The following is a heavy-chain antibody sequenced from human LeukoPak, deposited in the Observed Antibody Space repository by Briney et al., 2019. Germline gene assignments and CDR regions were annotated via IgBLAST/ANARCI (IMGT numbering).Heavy chain of an antibody. CDR3: ARDRKGYSYGEFDY. D-gene: IGHD5-18*01. CDR2: ISAYNGNT. V-gene: IGHV1-18*04. CDR1: GYTFTSYG. Sequence: ASVKVSCKASGYTFTSYGISWVRQAPGQGLDWMGWISAYNGNTNYAQKLQGRVTMTTDTSTSTAYMELRSLRSDDTAVYYCARDRKGYSYGEFDYWGQGTLVTVSS. J-gene: IGHJ4*02.